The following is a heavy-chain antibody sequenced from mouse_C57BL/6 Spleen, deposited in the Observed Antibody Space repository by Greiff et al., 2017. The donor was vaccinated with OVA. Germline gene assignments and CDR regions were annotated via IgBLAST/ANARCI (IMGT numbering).Heavy chain of an antibody. D-gene: IGHD2-1*01. CDR1: GFTFSDYG. CDR2: LSSGSSTI. Sequence: EVNVVESGGGLVKPGGSLKLSCAASGFTFSDYGMHWVRQAPEKGLEWVAYLSSGSSTIYYADTVKGRFTISRDNAKNTLFLQMTSLRSEDTAMYYCARPDYYGNYFFDYWGQGTTLTVSS. J-gene: IGHJ2*01. CDR3: ARPDYYGNYFFDY. V-gene: IGHV5-17*01.